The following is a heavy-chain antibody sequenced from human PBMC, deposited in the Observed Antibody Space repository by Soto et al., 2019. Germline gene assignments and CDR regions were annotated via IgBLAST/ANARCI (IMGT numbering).Heavy chain of an antibody. CDR3: ARGPYYYDSSGYYNY. D-gene: IGHD3-22*01. Sequence: ASVKVSCKASGYTFTSSGMSWVRQAPGQGLEWMGWISAHTGSSEYAQRFQGRVTMTTDRSTSTAYMELRSLRSYDTAVYYCARGPYYYDSSGYYNYWGQGTWVTVS. CDR2: ISAHTGSS. CDR1: GYTFTSSG. V-gene: IGHV1-18*01. J-gene: IGHJ4*02.